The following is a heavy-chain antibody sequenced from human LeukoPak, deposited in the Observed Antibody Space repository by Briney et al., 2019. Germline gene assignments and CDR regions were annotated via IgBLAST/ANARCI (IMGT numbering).Heavy chain of an antibody. D-gene: IGHD3-9*01. V-gene: IGHV3-7*01. Sequence: GGSLRLSCAASGFTFSSYWMSWVRQAPGKGLEWVANIKQDGSEKYYVGSVKGRLTISRDNAKNSLYLQMNSLRAEDTAVYYCARGQSGSVLDHLRYFDYWGQGTLVTVSS. CDR3: ARGQSGSVLDHLRYFDY. CDR1: GFTFSSYW. CDR2: IKQDGSEK. J-gene: IGHJ4*02.